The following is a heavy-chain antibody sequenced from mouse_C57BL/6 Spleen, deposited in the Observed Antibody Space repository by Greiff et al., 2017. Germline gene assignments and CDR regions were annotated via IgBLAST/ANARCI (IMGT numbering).Heavy chain of an antibody. Sequence: VQLQQSGAELVKPGASVKISCKASGYAFSSYWMNWVKQRPGKGLEWIGQIYPGDGGTNYNGKFKGKATLTADKSSSTAYMQLSSLTSEDSAVYFCARLLATVVATGDAMDFWGQGTSVTVSS. D-gene: IGHD1-1*01. CDR1: GYAFSSYW. CDR3: ARLLATVVATGDAMDF. CDR2: IYPGDGGT. J-gene: IGHJ4*01. V-gene: IGHV1-80*01.